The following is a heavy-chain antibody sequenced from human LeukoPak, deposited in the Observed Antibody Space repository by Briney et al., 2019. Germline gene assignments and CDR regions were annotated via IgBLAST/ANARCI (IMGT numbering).Heavy chain of an antibody. CDR2: ISSSSSYI. D-gene: IGHD6-13*01. CDR3: ARAGYSSSWGLDY. J-gene: IGHJ4*02. V-gene: IGHV3-21*01. Sequence: GGSLRLSCAASGFTFSSYSMNWVRQAPGKGLEWVSSISSSSSYIYYADSVKGRFTISRDNAKNSLYLQMNSLRAEDTAVYYCARAGYSSSWGLDYWGQGTLVTVSS. CDR1: GFTFSSYS.